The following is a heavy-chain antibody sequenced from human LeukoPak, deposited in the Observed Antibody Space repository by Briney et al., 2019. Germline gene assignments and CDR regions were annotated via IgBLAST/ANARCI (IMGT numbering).Heavy chain of an antibody. CDR2: IYPNSGGT. CDR3: AREAYDSGSFRTDYYYMDV. J-gene: IGHJ6*03. D-gene: IGHD3-10*01. CDR1: GGTFNSYA. V-gene: IGHV1-2*02. Sequence: ASVKVSCKASGGTFNSYAISWVRQAPGQGLEWMGWIYPNSGGTNYAQKFQGRVTVTRDTSISTAYMELSRLRSDDTAVYYCAREAYDSGSFRTDYYYMDVWGKGTTVTISS.